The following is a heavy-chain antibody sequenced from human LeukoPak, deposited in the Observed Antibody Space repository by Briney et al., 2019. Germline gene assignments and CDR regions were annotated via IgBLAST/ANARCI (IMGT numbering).Heavy chain of an antibody. CDR3: AKPVSGGLAVTADWFHP. J-gene: IGHJ5*01. Sequence: AGGSLRLSCAASGXTFDDYAMSWLRQPPGKGLEWVSTINANSGTTSYAASVRGRFTISRDNSKNTLYLQVNTLRADDTATYYCAKPVSGGLAVTADWFHPWGQGTLVVVSS. V-gene: IGHV3-23*01. D-gene: IGHD6-19*01. CDR2: INANSGTT. CDR1: GXTFDDYA.